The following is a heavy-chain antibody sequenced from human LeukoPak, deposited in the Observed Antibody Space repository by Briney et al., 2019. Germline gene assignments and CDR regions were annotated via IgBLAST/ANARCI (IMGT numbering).Heavy chain of an antibody. Sequence: ASVEVSCKASGGTFSSYAISWVRQAPGQGLEWMGGIIPIFGTANYAQKFQGRVTITADESTSTAYMELSSLRSEDTAVYYCARRAYCGGDCYLDGMDVWGQGTTVTVSS. J-gene: IGHJ6*02. CDR3: ARRAYCGGDCYLDGMDV. D-gene: IGHD2-21*02. V-gene: IGHV1-69*13. CDR1: GGTFSSYA. CDR2: IIPIFGTA.